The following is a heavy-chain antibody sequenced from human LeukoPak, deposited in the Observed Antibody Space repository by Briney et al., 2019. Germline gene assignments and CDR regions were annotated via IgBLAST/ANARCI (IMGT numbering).Heavy chain of an antibody. V-gene: IGHV3-30*02. CDR2: IRYDGSNK. J-gene: IGHJ3*02. Sequence: GGSLRLSCAASGFTFSSFGMHWVRQAPGKGLEWVAFIRYDGSNKYYADSVKGRFTISRDNSKNTLYLQMNSLRAEDTAVYYCAKDGEDCSSTSCQDAFDIWGQGTMVTVSS. CDR3: AKDGEDCSSTSCQDAFDI. D-gene: IGHD2-2*01. CDR1: GFTFSSFG.